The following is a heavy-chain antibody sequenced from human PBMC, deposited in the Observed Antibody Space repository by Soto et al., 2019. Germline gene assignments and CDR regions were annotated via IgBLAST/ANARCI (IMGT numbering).Heavy chain of an antibody. V-gene: IGHV3-11*01. CDR3: VRQAARNYFDF. Sequence: QVQLVESGGGLVKPGGSLRLSCAVSGFTFSDYHMSWIRQAPGKGLEWVSFIESRGRTISYADSVKGRFTISRDNANNSLFLQMNRLRAEDTAVYYCVRQAARNYFDFWGQGTLLTVSS. CDR2: IESRGRTI. CDR1: GFTFSDYH. J-gene: IGHJ4*02. D-gene: IGHD6-6*01.